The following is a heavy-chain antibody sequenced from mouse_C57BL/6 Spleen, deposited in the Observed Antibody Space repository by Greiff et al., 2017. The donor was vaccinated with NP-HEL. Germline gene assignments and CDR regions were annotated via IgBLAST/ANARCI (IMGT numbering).Heavy chain of an antibody. Sequence: QVQLQQPGAELVMPGASVKLSCKASGYTFTSYWMHWVKQRPGQGLEWIGEIDPSDSYTNYNQKFKGKSTLTVDKSSSTAYMQLSSLTSEDSAVYYCARGDYDHGMDYWGQGTSVTVSS. D-gene: IGHD2-4*01. CDR2: IDPSDSYT. CDR1: GYTFTSYW. CDR3: ARGDYDHGMDY. V-gene: IGHV1-69*01. J-gene: IGHJ4*01.